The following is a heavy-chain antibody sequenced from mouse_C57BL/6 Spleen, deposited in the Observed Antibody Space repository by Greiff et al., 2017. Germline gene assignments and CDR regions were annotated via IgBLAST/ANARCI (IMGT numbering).Heavy chain of an antibody. CDR2: INTSSGST. V-gene: IGHV1-7*01. CDR1: GYTFTSYW. CDR3: ARSDYDHDGDYYAMDY. Sequence: QVQLQQSGAELAKPGASVKLSCKASGYTFTSYWMHWVKQRPGQGLEWIGYINTSSGSTKYNQQFKDKATLTADKSSSTAYMQLSSLTYEDSAVYYCARSDYDHDGDYYAMDYWGQGTSVTVSS. D-gene: IGHD2-4*01. J-gene: IGHJ4*01.